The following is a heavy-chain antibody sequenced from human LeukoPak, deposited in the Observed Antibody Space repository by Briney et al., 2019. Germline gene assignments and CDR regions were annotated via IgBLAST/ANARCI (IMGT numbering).Heavy chain of an antibody. D-gene: IGHD1-7*01. CDR1: GYTFTSYD. V-gene: IGHV1-8*03. CDR2: MNPNSGNT. CDR3: ARVGLELPFDY. Sequence: ASVKVSCKASGYTFTSYDINWVRQATGQGLEWMGWMNPNSGNTGYAQKFQGRATITRNTSISTAYMELSSLRSEDTAVYYCARVGLELPFDYWGQGTLVTVSS. J-gene: IGHJ4*02.